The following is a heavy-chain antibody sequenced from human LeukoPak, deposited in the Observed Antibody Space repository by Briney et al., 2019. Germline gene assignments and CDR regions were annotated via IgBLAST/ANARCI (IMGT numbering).Heavy chain of an antibody. CDR2: IYTDGST. J-gene: IGHJ3*01. D-gene: IGHD3-3*01. CDR1: GFTVSRNY. V-gene: IGHV3-53*05. CDR3: ARDRSGYANDAFDF. Sequence: GGSLRLSCAASGFTVSRNYMSWVRQAPGKGLEWVSVIYTDGSTYYADSVKGRFTISRDNSKNTMFLQMNSLRAEDTAVYHCARDRSGYANDAFDFWGQGTMVTVSS.